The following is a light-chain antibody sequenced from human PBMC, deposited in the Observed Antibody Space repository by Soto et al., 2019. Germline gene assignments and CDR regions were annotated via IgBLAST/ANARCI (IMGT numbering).Light chain of an antibody. V-gene: IGKV1-39*01. CDR3: QQSYSTPRT. CDR2: AAS. Sequence: DIQMTQSPSSLSASVGDRVTITCRASQSISSFLNWYQQKPGKAPKLLIYAASSLQSGVPSRFSASGSGTDFTLIISSLQPEDFATYYCQQSYSTPRTFGQGTKVEIK. CDR1: QSISSF. J-gene: IGKJ1*01.